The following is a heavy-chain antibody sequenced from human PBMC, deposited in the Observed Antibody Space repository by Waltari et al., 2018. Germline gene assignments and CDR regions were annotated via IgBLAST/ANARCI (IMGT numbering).Heavy chain of an antibody. V-gene: IGHV3-23*03. Sequence: EVQLLESGGGLVQPGGSLRLSCAASGFTFSSYAMSWVRQAPGKGLEWVSVIYSGGSTYYADSVKGRFTISRDNSKSTMYLQMSSLRAEDTAVYDCAKDSIVGATIDWDRSSYFDYWGQGALGTVSS. D-gene: IGHD1-26*01. CDR2: IYSGGST. J-gene: IGHJ4*02. CDR1: GFTFSSYA. CDR3: AKDSIVGATIDWDRSSYFDY.